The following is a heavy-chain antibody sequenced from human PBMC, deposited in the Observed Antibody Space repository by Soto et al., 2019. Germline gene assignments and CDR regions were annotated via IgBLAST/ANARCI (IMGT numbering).Heavy chain of an antibody. CDR1: GFAFSNYA. Sequence: EVQLLESGGGLVQPGGSLRRSCVASGFAFSNYALGWVRQAPGKGLEWVSGISGGSDTTSYADSVKGRFTISRDNSKDTLFLQRNSLRAEDTATYFCAIDLDGGFGELFFDKWGQGTLVTVSS. V-gene: IGHV3-23*01. CDR2: ISGGSDTT. J-gene: IGHJ4*02. D-gene: IGHD3-10*01. CDR3: AIDLDGGFGELFFDK.